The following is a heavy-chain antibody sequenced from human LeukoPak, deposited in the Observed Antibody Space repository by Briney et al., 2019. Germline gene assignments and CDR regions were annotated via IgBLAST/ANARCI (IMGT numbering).Heavy chain of an antibody. D-gene: IGHD3-10*01. J-gene: IGHJ5*02. CDR3: ARGPVVRGLYWFDP. Sequence: GGFLRLSCAASGFTFSSYSMNWVRQAPGKGLEWVSFISSSSSYIYYADSVKGRFTISRDNAKNSLYLQMNSLRAEDTALYYCARGPVVRGLYWFDPWGQGTLVTVSS. CDR2: ISSSSSYI. CDR1: GFTFSSYS. V-gene: IGHV3-21*06.